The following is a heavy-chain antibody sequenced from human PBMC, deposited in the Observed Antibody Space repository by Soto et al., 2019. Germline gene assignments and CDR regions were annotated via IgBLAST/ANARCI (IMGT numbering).Heavy chain of an antibody. CDR2: ISYDGSNK. J-gene: IGHJ4*02. CDR3: AREQGYCSGGSCHQDY. Sequence: PGGSLRLSCAASGFTFSSYAMHWVRQAPGKGLEWVAVISYDGSNKYYADSVKGRFTISRDNSKNTLYLQMNSLRAEDTAVYYCAREQGYCSGGSCHQDYWGQGTLVTVSS. CDR1: GFTFSSYA. D-gene: IGHD2-15*01. V-gene: IGHV3-30-3*01.